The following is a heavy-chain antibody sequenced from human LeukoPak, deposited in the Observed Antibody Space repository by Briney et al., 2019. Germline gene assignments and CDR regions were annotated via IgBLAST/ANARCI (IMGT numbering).Heavy chain of an antibody. CDR3: AKAVPAAYMDV. D-gene: IGHD2-2*01. V-gene: IGHV3-30*02. CDR2: IRYDGSNK. CDR1: GFTFSSYG. J-gene: IGHJ6*03. Sequence: GGSLRLSCAASGFTFSSYGMHWVRQAPGKGLEWVACIRYDGSNKYYADSVKGRFTISRDNSKNTLYLQMNSLRAEDTAVYYCAKAVPAAYMDVWGKGTTVTVSS.